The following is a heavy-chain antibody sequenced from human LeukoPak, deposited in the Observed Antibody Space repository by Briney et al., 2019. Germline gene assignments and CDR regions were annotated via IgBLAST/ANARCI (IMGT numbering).Heavy chain of an antibody. V-gene: IGHV3-11*04. CDR3: AKGHWGLDS. CDR2: ISHTGSTI. CDR1: GFTFSDHY. Sequence: GGSLRLSCAASGFTFSDHYMSWIRQAPGKGLEWVSYISHTGSTIQYADSVRGRFTLSRDNARSSLYLQMNSLRAEDTAVYYCAKGHWGLDSWGQGTLVSVS. J-gene: IGHJ4*02. D-gene: IGHD7-27*01.